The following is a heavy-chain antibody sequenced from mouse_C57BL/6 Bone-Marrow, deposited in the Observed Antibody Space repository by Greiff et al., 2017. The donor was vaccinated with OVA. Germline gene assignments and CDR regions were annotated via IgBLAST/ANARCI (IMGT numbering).Heavy chain of an antibody. V-gene: IGHV5-4*01. CDR3: ARDCYDGYLYWYFDV. D-gene: IGHD2-3*01. Sequence: EVKVVESGGGLVKPGGSLKLSCAASGFTFSSYAMSWVRQTPEKRLEWVVTISNGGSNTYYPDNLKGLFTISRDNAKNDLYLQMSHLKSEDTALYYCARDCYDGYLYWYFDVWGTGTTVTVSS. J-gene: IGHJ1*03. CDR1: GFTFSSYA. CDR2: ISNGGSNT.